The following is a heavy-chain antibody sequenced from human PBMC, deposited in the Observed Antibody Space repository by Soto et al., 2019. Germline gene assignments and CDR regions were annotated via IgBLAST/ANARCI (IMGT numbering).Heavy chain of an antibody. CDR1: GFTFSSYA. Sequence: PGGSLRLSCAASGFTFSSYAMHWVRQAPGKGLEWVAVISYDGSNKYYADSVKGRFTISRDNSKNTLYLQMNSLRAEDTAVYYCARRVGDPCSGGSCYWNWFDPWGQGTLVTVSS. J-gene: IGHJ5*02. CDR3: ARRVGDPCSGGSCYWNWFDP. D-gene: IGHD2-15*01. CDR2: ISYDGSNK. V-gene: IGHV3-30-3*01.